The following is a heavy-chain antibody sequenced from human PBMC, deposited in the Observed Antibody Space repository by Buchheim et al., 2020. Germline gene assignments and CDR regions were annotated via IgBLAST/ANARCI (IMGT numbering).Heavy chain of an antibody. D-gene: IGHD3-22*01. V-gene: IGHV3-30*04. CDR3: VRDGSSDYYDSSGLDY. Sequence: QVQLVESGGGVVQPGRSLRLSCAASGFTFRSYAMHWVRQAPGKGLEWVTHIAFDGSDKYYADSVKGRFTVSRDNSKNTPYLQMNSLRAEDTAVYYCVRDGSSDYYDSSGLDYWGQGTL. J-gene: IGHJ4*02. CDR1: GFTFRSYA. CDR2: IAFDGSDK.